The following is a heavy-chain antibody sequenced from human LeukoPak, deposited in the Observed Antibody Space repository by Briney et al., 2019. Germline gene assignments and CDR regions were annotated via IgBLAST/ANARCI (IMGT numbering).Heavy chain of an antibody. CDR3: AKDARRTSGWYFLDY. Sequence: PGGSLRLSCAASGFAFSGQAMSWVRQAPGKGLEWVSAISDGGGSTYYADPVRGRFTISRNNSKNRLVLPMNSLRADDTAVYNGAKDARRTSGWYFLDYWGQGTLVTVSS. CDR2: ISDGGGST. J-gene: IGHJ4*02. V-gene: IGHV3-23*01. CDR1: GFAFSGQA. D-gene: IGHD6-19*01.